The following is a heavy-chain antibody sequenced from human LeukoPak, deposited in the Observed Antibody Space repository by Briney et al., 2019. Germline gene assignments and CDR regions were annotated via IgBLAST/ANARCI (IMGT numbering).Heavy chain of an antibody. CDR3: AVDCSSTSCYRYYYYGMDV. CDR2: ISSSGSTI. J-gene: IGHJ6*04. Sequence: PGGSLRLSCAASGFTFSSYEMNWVRQAPGKGLEWVSYISSSGSTIYYADSVKGRFTISRDNAKNSLYLQMNSLRAEDTAVYYCAVDCSSTSCYRYYYYGMDVWGKGTTVTVSS. V-gene: IGHV3-48*03. CDR1: GFTFSSYE. D-gene: IGHD2-2*01.